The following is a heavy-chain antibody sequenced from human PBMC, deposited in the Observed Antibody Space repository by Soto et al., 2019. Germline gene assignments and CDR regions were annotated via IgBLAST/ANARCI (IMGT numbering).Heavy chain of an antibody. CDR3: AKGMEEDAVQDS. CDR2: LSYDGSTT. J-gene: IGHJ5*01. D-gene: IGHD1-1*01. V-gene: IGHV3-30*18. CDR1: GFAFGIFG. Sequence: QVQLVESWGGVVQPGRSRTLTCAASGFAFGIFGMHWVRQAPGKGLEWVAVLSYDGSTTYYADSVKGRFSISRDNSKNVLYLRMNSLRGDETAVYYCAKGMEEDAVQDSWGQGTLVIVSS.